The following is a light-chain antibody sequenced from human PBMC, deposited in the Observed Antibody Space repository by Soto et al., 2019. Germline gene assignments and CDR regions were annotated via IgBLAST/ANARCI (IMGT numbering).Light chain of an antibody. CDR1: QSVSSN. CDR3: EKYNNWPFT. Sequence: EIVMTQSPATLSVSPGERATLSCRASQSVSSNLAGYQQKPGQAPRLLFYGASTRATGIPARFSGSGSGTELTRTTRSLESGDFAVYYCEKYNNWPFTCAQGTRLDIK. J-gene: IGKJ5*01. V-gene: IGKV3-15*01. CDR2: GAS.